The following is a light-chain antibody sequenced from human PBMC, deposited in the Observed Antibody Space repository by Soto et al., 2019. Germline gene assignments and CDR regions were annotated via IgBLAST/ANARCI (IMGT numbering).Light chain of an antibody. CDR1: SSDVGGYNY. V-gene: IGLV2-14*01. J-gene: IGLJ1*01. CDR3: SSYTSSSTYV. CDR2: DVS. Sequence: QSLLTQPASVSGSPGQSITISCTGTSSDVGGYNYVSWYQQHPGKAPKLMIYDVSNRPSGVSNRFSGSKSGNTASLTISGLQAEDEADYYCSSYTSSSTYVFGTGTNVTVL.